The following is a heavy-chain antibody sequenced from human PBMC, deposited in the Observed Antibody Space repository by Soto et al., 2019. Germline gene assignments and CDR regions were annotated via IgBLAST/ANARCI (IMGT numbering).Heavy chain of an antibody. V-gene: IGHV1-2*02. CDR1: GGTFSSYA. CDR3: ARDQYYYDSSGYYGLMVDAFDI. Sequence: GASVQVYCKASGGTFSSYAISWVRQAPGQGLEWMGWINPNSGGTNYAQKFQGRVTMTRDTSISTAYMELSRLRSDDTAVYYCARDQYYYDSSGYYGLMVDAFDIWGQGTMVTVSS. J-gene: IGHJ3*02. D-gene: IGHD3-22*01. CDR2: INPNSGGT.